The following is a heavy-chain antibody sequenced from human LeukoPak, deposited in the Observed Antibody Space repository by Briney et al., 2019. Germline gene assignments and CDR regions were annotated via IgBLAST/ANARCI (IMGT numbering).Heavy chain of an antibody. V-gene: IGHV1-69*05. D-gene: IGHD3-10*01. Sequence: SVKVSCKASGGTFSSYAISWVRQAPGQGLEWMGGIIPIFGTANYAQKFQGRVTITTDESTSTAYMELRSLRSDDTAVYYCARSGRPILWFGELSMYNWFDPWGQGTLVTVSS. CDR1: GGTFSSYA. CDR3: ARSGRPILWFGELSMYNWFDP. CDR2: IIPIFGTA. J-gene: IGHJ5*02.